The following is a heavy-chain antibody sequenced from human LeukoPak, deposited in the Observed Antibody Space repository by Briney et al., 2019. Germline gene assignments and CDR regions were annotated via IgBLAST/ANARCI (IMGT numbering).Heavy chain of an antibody. CDR3: AKRAAMVRGVTYYFDY. CDR1: GFTFSSYA. Sequence: PGGSLRLSCAASGFTFSSYAMSWVRQAPGKGLEWVSAISGSGGSTYYADSVKGRFTISRDNSKNTLYLQMNSLRAEDTAVYYCAKRAAMVRGVTYYFDYWGQGTLVTVSS. D-gene: IGHD3-10*01. V-gene: IGHV3-23*01. CDR2: ISGSGGST. J-gene: IGHJ4*02.